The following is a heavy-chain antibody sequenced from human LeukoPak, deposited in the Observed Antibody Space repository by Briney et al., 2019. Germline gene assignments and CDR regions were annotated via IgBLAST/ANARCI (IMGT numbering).Heavy chain of an antibody. J-gene: IGHJ5*02. CDR2: ISSSSSTI. D-gene: IGHD3-3*01. V-gene: IGHV3-48*01. CDR1: GFTFSSYS. Sequence: PGGSLRLSCAASGFTFSSYSMNLVRQAPGKGLEWVSYISSSSSTIYYADSVKGRFTISRDNAKNSLYLQMNSLRAEGTAVYYCARDNIPDFWSGSFDPWGQGTLVTVSS. CDR3: ARDNIPDFWSGSFDP.